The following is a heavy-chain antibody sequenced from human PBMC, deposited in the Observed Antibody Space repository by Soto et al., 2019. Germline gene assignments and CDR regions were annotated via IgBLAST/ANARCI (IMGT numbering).Heavy chain of an antibody. J-gene: IGHJ4*02. Sequence: QVQLQKWGAGLLKPSETLSLTCAVYGGSFSGYYWSWIRQPPGKGLEWIGEINHSGSTNYNPSLKSRVTISVDTYKNQFSLKLSSVTAADTAVYYCARLSYGSDYWGQGTLVTVSS. D-gene: IGHD3-10*01. CDR3: ARLSYGSDY. CDR1: GGSFSGYY. CDR2: INHSGST. V-gene: IGHV4-34*01.